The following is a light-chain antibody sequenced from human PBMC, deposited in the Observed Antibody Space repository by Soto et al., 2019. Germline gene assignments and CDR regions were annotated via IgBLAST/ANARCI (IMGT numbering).Light chain of an antibody. CDR3: LLAYSGGPV. J-gene: IGLJ3*02. CDR1: TGAVTSGHY. V-gene: IGLV7-46*01. Sequence: AVVTQEPSLTVSPGGTVTLTCGSSTGAVTSGHYPYWIQQKPGQAPRTLIYDTSNRHSWTPVRFSGSLVGGKAALILSGAQPEDEAEYYCLLAYSGGPVFGGGTKLTVL. CDR2: DTS.